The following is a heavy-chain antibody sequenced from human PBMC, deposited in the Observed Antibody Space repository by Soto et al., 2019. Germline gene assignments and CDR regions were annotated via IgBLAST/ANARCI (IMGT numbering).Heavy chain of an antibody. V-gene: IGHV3-30*02. CDR3: AKSRVPTAARDYYLDS. CDR1: GFSFRSFG. Sequence: PGGSLTLACVASGFSFRSFGMFWARQAPGKGLEWVALIPRSGSVVYYADSVRGRFTISRDNSKNTLYLQMDSLGFEDTAVYYCAKSRVPTAARDYYLDSWGQGTLVTV. CDR2: IPRSGSVV. D-gene: IGHD2-21*02. J-gene: IGHJ4*02.